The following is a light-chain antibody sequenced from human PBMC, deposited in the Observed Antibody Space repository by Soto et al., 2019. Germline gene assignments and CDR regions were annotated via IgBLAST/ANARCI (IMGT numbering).Light chain of an antibody. J-gene: IGKJ4*01. Sequence: EIVMTQSPATLSVSPGERATLSCRASQSISNKLAWYQQKVGQAPRLLIYGASTRAAGIPARFSGSGSGTDFTLPISSLQSEDFEVYYCHQYDQWPLTFGGGAKVEIK. CDR2: GAS. CDR3: HQYDQWPLT. CDR1: QSISNK. V-gene: IGKV3-15*01.